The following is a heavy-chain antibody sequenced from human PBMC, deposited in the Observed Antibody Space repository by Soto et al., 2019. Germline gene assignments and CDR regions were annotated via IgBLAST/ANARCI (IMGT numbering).Heavy chain of an antibody. CDR2: ISAYNGNT. CDR3: ARDQLLWFGELLPGQGYFQH. J-gene: IGHJ1*01. V-gene: IGHV1-18*01. Sequence: GASVKVSCKASGYTFTSYGISWVRQAPGQGLEWMGWISAYNGNTNYAQKLQGRVTMTTDTSTSTAYMELRSLRSDDTAVYYCARDQLLWFGELLPGQGYFQHWGQGTLVTVSS. D-gene: IGHD3-10*01. CDR1: GYTFTSYG.